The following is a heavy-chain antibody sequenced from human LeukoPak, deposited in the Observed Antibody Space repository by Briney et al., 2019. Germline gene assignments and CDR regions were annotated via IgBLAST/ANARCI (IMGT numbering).Heavy chain of an antibody. J-gene: IGHJ6*04. CDR3: AELGITMIGGV. V-gene: IGHV3-48*04. CDR2: ITPSRSTI. Sequence: GGSLRLSCAASGFTFSNYNMNWVRQAPGKGLEWISYITPSRSTIYYADSVKGRFTVSRDNAKNSLYLQMNSLRAEDTAVYYCAELGITMIGGVWGKGTTVTISS. D-gene: IGHD3-10*02. CDR1: GFTFSNYN.